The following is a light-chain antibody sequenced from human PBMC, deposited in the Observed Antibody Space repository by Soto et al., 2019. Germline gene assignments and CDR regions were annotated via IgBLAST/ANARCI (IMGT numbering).Light chain of an antibody. CDR2: GAS. CDR1: QSVSSSY. V-gene: IGKV3-20*01. J-gene: IGKJ1*01. Sequence: EIVLTQSPGTLSLSPGERATLSCRASQSVSSSYLAWYQQKPGQAPRLLIYGASSRATGIPDRFSGSGSGTDFTITISRLETEDFAVYYCQQHGSSQWQFGQGTKVDIK. CDR3: QQHGSSQWQ.